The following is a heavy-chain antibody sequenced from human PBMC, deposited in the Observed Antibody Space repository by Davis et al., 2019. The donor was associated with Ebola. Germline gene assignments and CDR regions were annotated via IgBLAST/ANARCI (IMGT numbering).Heavy chain of an antibody. Sequence: PSFQGQVTISADKSISTAYLQWSSLKASDTAMYYCARRATYSSSWWDYWGQGTLVTVSS. J-gene: IGHJ4*02. CDR3: ARRATYSSSWWDY. V-gene: IGHV5-51*01. D-gene: IGHD6-13*01.